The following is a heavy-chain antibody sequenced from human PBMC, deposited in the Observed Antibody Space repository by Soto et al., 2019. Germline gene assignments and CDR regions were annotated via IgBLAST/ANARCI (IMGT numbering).Heavy chain of an antibody. CDR1: GYNFISFW. Sequence: GASLKISCETTGYNFISFWIAWVRQMPGKGLEWMGLIYPGDSDTTYRPAFQGQVTISVDRSTRTAYLQWSSLKASDTAMYYCASSVLVTSTMNYFDLWGQGTLVTVS. J-gene: IGHJ4*02. CDR3: ASSVLVTSTMNYFDL. CDR2: IYPGDSDT. V-gene: IGHV5-51*01. D-gene: IGHD2-8*02.